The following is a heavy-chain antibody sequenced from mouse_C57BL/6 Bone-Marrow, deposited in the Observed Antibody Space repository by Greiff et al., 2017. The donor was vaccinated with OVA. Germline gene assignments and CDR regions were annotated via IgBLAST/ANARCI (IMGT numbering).Heavy chain of an antibody. Sequence: DVQLVESGGDLVKPGGSLKLSCAASGFTFSSYGMSWVRQTPDKRLEWVATISSGGSYTYYPDSVTGRFTISRDNAKNTLYLQRSSLKAEDTAMXYCARHFFYAYWGQGTTLTVSS. CDR1: GFTFSSYG. J-gene: IGHJ2*01. CDR3: ARHFFYAY. D-gene: IGHD2-1*01. V-gene: IGHV5-6*01. CDR2: ISSGGSYT.